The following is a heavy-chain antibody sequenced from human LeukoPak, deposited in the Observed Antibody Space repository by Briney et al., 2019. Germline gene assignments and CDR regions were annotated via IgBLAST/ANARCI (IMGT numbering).Heavy chain of an antibody. J-gene: IGHJ3*02. Sequence: SETLSLTCAVYGGSFSGYYWSWIRQPPGKGLEWIGEINHSGSTNYNPSLKSRVTISVDTSKNQFSLKLSSVIAADTAVYYCARKIEYYDSSGYYYVADAFDIWGQGTMVTVSS. V-gene: IGHV4-34*01. CDR2: INHSGST. D-gene: IGHD3-22*01. CDR3: ARKIEYYDSSGYYYVADAFDI. CDR1: GGSFSGYY.